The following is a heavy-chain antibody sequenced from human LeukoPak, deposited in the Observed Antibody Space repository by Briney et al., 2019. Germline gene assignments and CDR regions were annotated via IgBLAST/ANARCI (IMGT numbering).Heavy chain of an antibody. CDR2: INPSGGST. J-gene: IGHJ4*02. D-gene: IGHD3-22*01. Sequence: GASVKVSCKASGYTFTSYYMHWLRQAPGQGLEWMGIINPSGGSTSYAQKFQGRVTMTRDTSTSTVYMELSSLRSEDTAVYYCAREEYYYDSSGYLYYWGQGTLVTVSS. CDR3: AREEYYYDSSGYLYY. CDR1: GYTFTSYY. V-gene: IGHV1-46*01.